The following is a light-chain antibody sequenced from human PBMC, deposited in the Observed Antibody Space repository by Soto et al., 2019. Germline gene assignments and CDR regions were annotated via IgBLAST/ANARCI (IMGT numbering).Light chain of an antibody. CDR2: GGC. V-gene: IGKV3-20*01. CDR1: QSVSSSY. Sequence: EIVLTQSPGTLSLSPGERATLSCRASQSVSSSYLAWYQQKPGQAPRLLIYGGCSRATGIPDRCSGSGSGTDFTLTISRLEPKDFAVYYCQQYGSSRTFGQGTKVEIK. CDR3: QQYGSSRT. J-gene: IGKJ1*01.